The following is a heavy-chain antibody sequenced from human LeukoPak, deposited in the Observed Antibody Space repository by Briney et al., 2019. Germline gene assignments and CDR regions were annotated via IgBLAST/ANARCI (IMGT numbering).Heavy chain of an antibody. Sequence: SETLSLTCTVSGGSISSYYWSWIRQPPGKGLEWIGYIYYSGSTNYNPSLTSRVTISVDTSKNQFSLKLSSVTAADTAVYYCARDKPGQYCSSTSCYTFDAFDIWGQGTMVTVSS. CDR2: IYYSGST. V-gene: IGHV4-59*01. J-gene: IGHJ3*02. CDR3: ARDKPGQYCSSTSCYTFDAFDI. CDR1: GGSISSYY. D-gene: IGHD2-2*02.